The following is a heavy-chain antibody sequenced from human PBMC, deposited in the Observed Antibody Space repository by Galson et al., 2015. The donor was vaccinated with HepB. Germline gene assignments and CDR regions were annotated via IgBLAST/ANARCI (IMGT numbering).Heavy chain of an antibody. V-gene: IGHV3-30*02. CDR2: IRYDGSEQ. CDR3: AKDRQYCTGGYCYNYFDY. CDR1: GFHFWNSG. D-gene: IGHD2-8*02. J-gene: IGHJ4*02. Sequence: SLRLSCAASGFHFWNSGMHWVRQAPGKGLEWIIFIRYDGSEQFYADSVKGRFTISRDNSMNTVYLHMSSVRPEDTALYYCAKDRQYCTGGYCYNYFDYWGQGSLASVSS.